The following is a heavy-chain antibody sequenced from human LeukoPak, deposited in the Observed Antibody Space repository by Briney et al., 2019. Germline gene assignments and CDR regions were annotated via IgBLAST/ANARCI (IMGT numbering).Heavy chain of an antibody. V-gene: IGHV1-24*01. CDR2: FDPEDGET. CDR1: GYTLTELS. Sequence: ASVKVSCKVSGYTLTELSMHWVRQAPGKGLEWMGGFDPEDGETIYAQKFQGRVTMTEDTSTDTAYMELSSLRSEDTAVYYCATYYCSSTSCYSEYFQHWGQGTLVTVSS. J-gene: IGHJ1*01. D-gene: IGHD2-2*01. CDR3: ATYYCSSTSCYSEYFQH.